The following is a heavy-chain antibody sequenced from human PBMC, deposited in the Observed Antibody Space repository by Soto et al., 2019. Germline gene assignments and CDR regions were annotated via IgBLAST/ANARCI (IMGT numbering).Heavy chain of an antibody. V-gene: IGHV1-69*01. CDR1: GGTFSSYA. D-gene: IGHD6-13*01. CDR3: ARARERVIGIAAAGFDP. J-gene: IGHJ5*02. CDR2: IIPIFGTA. Sequence: QVQLVQSGAEVKKPGSSVKVSCKASGGTFSSYAISWVRQAPGQGLEWMGGIIPIFGTANYAQKFQGRVTIIADESKSTAYMELSSLRSEDTAVYYCARARERVIGIAAAGFDPWGQGTLVTVSS.